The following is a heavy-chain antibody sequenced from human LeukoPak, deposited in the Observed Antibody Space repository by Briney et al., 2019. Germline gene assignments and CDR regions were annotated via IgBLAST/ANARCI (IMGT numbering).Heavy chain of an antibody. J-gene: IGHJ4*02. Sequence: PGGSLRLSCAASGFTFSSYAMNWVRQAPGKGLEWVSAISRTGGSTYYADSVKGRFTISRDNSKNTLYLQMDSPRAEDTAVYYCAKEAVVWFGEYARPYYFDYWGQGTLVTVSS. D-gene: IGHD3-10*01. CDR1: GFTFSSYA. V-gene: IGHV3-23*01. CDR2: ISRTGGST. CDR3: AKEAVVWFGEYARPYYFDY.